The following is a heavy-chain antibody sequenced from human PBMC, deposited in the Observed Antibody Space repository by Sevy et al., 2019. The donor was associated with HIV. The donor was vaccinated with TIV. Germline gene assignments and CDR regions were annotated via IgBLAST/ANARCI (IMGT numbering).Heavy chain of an antibody. Sequence: GGSLRLSCAASGFTFSDYNMNWVRQAPGKGLEWFSFISSGSGFIYYADSVKDRFTTSRDNANNALFLQMNSLRADDTAVYFCAGDQTILEGRYGMDVWGQGTTVTVSS. CDR3: AGDQTILEGRYGMDV. CDR2: ISSGSGFI. V-gene: IGHV3-21*01. D-gene: IGHD3-3*01. J-gene: IGHJ6*02. CDR1: GFTFSDYN.